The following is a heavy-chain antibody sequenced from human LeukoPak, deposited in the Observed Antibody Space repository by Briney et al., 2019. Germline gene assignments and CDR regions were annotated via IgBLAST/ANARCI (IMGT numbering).Heavy chain of an antibody. CDR1: GDSVSSNSAA. Sequence: SQTLSLTCALSGDSVSSNSAAWTWIRQSPSRGLEWLGRTYYRSKWYDDYAVSVKSRITVNPDTSKNQFSLQLNSVTPEDAAVYYCAREGGGRYTNWYFDLWGRGTVVTVSS. CDR3: AREGGGRYTNWYFDL. V-gene: IGHV6-1*01. CDR2: TYYRSKWYD. J-gene: IGHJ2*01. D-gene: IGHD1-26*01.